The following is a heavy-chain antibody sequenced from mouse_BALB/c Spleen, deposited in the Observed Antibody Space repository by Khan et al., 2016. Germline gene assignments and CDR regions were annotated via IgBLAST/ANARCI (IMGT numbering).Heavy chain of an antibody. CDR3: ARTARIKY. Sequence: EVQLQESGPGLVKPSQSLSLTCTVTGYSITSGYGWNWIRQFPGNKLEWMGYISYSGSNNYNPSLKSRISITRDTSKNQFFLQLNSVTTEDTATXYCARTARIKYWGQGTTLTVCS. D-gene: IGHD1-2*01. V-gene: IGHV3-2*02. J-gene: IGHJ2*01. CDR1: GYSITSGYG. CDR2: ISYSGSN.